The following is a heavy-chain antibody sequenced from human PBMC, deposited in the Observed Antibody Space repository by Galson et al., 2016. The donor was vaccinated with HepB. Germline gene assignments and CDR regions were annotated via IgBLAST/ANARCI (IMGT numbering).Heavy chain of an antibody. D-gene: IGHD4-17*01. CDR2: HYWDDDK. CDR3: AYRMETTEDAFHT. J-gene: IGHJ3*02. V-gene: IGHV2-5*02. CDR1: GFSLTADEVG. Sequence: PALVKPTQTLTLTCTFSGFSLTADEVGVAWIRQPPGKALEWLAMHYWDDDKRYSPPLKSRLTITKDTSKNQVVLTMTNMAPVDTATYYCAYRMETTEDAFHTWGQGTMVTVSS.